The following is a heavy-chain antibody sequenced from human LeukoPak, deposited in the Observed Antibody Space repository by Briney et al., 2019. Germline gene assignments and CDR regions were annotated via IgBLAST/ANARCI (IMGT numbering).Heavy chain of an antibody. CDR1: GFTFSSYA. CDR3: VKDGGYSYGYIYYYYGMGV. D-gene: IGHD5-18*01. Sequence: PGGSLRLSCSASGFTFSSYAMHWVRQAPGKGLEYVSAISSNGGSTYYADSVKGRFTISRDNSKNTLYLQMSSLRAEDTAVYYCVKDGGYSYGYIYYYYGMGVWGKGTTVTVSS. CDR2: ISSNGGST. J-gene: IGHJ6*04. V-gene: IGHV3-64D*06.